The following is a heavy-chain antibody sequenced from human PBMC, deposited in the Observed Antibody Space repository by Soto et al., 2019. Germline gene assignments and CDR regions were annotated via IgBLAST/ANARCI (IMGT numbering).Heavy chain of an antibody. CDR3: ARNGAIIAAADYGMDV. J-gene: IGHJ6*02. D-gene: IGHD6-13*01. Sequence: SETLSLTCTVSGGSISSCYWSWIRQPAGKGLEWIGRIYTSGSTNYNPSLKSRVTMSVDTSKNQFSLKLSSVTAADTAVYYCARNGAIIAAADYGMDVWGQGTTVTVSS. CDR1: GGSISSCY. V-gene: IGHV4-4*07. CDR2: IYTSGST.